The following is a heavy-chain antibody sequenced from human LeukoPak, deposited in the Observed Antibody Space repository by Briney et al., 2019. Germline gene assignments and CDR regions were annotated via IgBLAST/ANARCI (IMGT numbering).Heavy chain of an antibody. V-gene: IGHV3-9*01. J-gene: IGHJ4*02. D-gene: IGHD6-13*01. CDR1: GFTFDDYA. CDR3: GKDMSSSWFGYFDY. CDR2: ISWNSGSI. Sequence: PGRSLRLSCAAPGFTFDDYAMHWVRQAPGKGLEWVSGISWNSGSIGYADSVKGRFTISRDNAKNSLYLQMNSLRAEDTALYYCGKDMSSSWFGYFDYWGQGTLVTVSS.